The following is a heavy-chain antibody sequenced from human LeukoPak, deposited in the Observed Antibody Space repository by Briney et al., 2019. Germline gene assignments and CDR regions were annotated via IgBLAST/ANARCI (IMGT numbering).Heavy chain of an antibody. V-gene: IGHV3-33*08. Sequence: GGSLRLSCAASGFTFSSYAMHWVRQAPGKGLEWVAVIWYDGSNKYYADSVKGRFTISRDNSKNTLYLQMNSLRAEDTAVYYCARDPSIQARGDYFDYWGQGTLVTVSS. D-gene: IGHD3-10*01. CDR2: IWYDGSNK. CDR3: ARDPSIQARGDYFDY. CDR1: GFTFSSYA. J-gene: IGHJ4*02.